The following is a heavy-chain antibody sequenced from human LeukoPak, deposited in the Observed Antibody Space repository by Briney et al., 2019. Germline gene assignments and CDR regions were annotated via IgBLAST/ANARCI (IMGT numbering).Heavy chain of an antibody. CDR1: VFTFSSYA. D-gene: IGHD1-26*01. CDR2: IKQVGSEK. V-gene: IGHV3-7*01. CDR3: ARDLSRGHSNSGSYYGDAFDI. J-gene: IGHJ3*02. Sequence: GGCLRLSCAASVFTFSSYAMSAVRPAPGKGVERVANIKQVGSEKYKVHSVKVRFTIPRDNANNSLYLQKNSLRDEDTAVYYCARDLSRGHSNSGSYYGDAFDIWGQGTMVTVSS.